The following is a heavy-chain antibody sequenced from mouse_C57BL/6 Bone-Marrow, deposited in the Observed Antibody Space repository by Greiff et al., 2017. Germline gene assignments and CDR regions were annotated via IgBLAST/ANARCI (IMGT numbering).Heavy chain of an antibody. J-gene: IGHJ1*03. Sequence: EVQLVESGGGLVQPGGSLKLSCAASGIDFSRYWMSWVRRTPGKGLEWIGEINPVSSTINYAPSLKDKFIISRDNAKNTLYLQMRKVRSEDTALYYCARWGPHYPYWYFDVWGTGTTVTVSS. CDR3: ARWGPHYPYWYFDV. CDR2: INPVSSTI. CDR1: GIDFSRYW. V-gene: IGHV4-1*01. D-gene: IGHD1-2*01.